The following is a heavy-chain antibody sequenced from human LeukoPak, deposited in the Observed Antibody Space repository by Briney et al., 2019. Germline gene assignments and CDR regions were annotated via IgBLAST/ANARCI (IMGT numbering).Heavy chain of an antibody. CDR3: ARCGNWGVGHAFDI. Sequence: GGSLRLSCAASGFTFSSYEMNWVRQAPGKGLEWVSYISSSGSTIYSADSVKGRFSISRDNPKNSLYLQMNSLRAEDTAVYYCARCGNWGVGHAFDIWGQGTMVTVSS. J-gene: IGHJ3*02. D-gene: IGHD4-23*01. CDR2: ISSSGSTI. V-gene: IGHV3-48*03. CDR1: GFTFSSYE.